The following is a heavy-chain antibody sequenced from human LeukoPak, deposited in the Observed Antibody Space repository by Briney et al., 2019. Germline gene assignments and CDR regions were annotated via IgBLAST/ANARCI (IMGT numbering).Heavy chain of an antibody. CDR2: ISGSGGST. Sequence: GGSLRLSCAAAGFTFTSYAMSWVRHPPGKGLEWVSAISGSGGSTYYADSVKGRFTISRDNSKTTLYLQMNSLRAEDTAVYYCAKDLLRAYDFWSGYSSWGQGTLVTVSS. V-gene: IGHV3-23*01. D-gene: IGHD3-3*01. CDR3: AKDLLRAYDFWSGYSS. CDR1: GFTFTSYA. J-gene: IGHJ5*02.